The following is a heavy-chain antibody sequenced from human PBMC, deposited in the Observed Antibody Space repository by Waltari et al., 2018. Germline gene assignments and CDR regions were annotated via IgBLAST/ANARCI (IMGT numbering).Heavy chain of an antibody. D-gene: IGHD1-20*01. J-gene: IGHJ4*02. CDR3: AGGIKGYFDY. Sequence: EVQLVQSGGGLVQPGGSLRLSCEASGSTFSHFGLNWVRQAPGKGLEWVSYMSSSAMTMYYADSVKGRFSISRDNAKKSLYLQMNSLRVEDTAVYYCAGGIKGYFDYWGQGTLVSVSS. CDR1: GSTFSHFG. CDR2: MSSSAMTM. V-gene: IGHV3-48*03.